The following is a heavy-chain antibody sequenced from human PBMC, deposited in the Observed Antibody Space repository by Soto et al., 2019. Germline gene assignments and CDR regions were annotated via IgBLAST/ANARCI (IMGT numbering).Heavy chain of an antibody. CDR1: GGTFSSYA. J-gene: IGHJ6*02. V-gene: IGHV1-69*13. D-gene: IGHD6-13*01. CDR2: IIPIFGTA. Sequence: SVKVSCKASGGTFSSYAISWVRQAPGQGLEWMGGIIPIFGTANYAQKFQGRVTITADESTSTAYMELSSLRSEDTAVYYCARAWLPPSSIAAAGTYPADYYGMDVWGQGTTVTVSS. CDR3: ARAWLPPSSIAAAGTYPADYYGMDV.